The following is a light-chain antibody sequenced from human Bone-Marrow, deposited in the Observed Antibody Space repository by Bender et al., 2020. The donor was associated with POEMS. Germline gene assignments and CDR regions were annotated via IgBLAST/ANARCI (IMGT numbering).Light chain of an antibody. CDR2: EGS. J-gene: IGLJ3*02. CDR3: YSYVGRSTWV. CDR1: SSDVGSYNL. Sequence: QSALTQPASVSGSPGQSITISCTGTSSDVGSYNLVSWYQQHPGKAPKLMIYEGSKRPSGVSNRFSGSKSGNTASLTISGVQAEDEADYHCYSYVGRSTWVFGGGTKLTVL. V-gene: IGLV2-23*01.